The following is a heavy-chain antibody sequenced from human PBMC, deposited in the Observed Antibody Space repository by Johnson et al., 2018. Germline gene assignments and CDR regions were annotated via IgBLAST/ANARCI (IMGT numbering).Heavy chain of an antibody. D-gene: IGHD2-15*01. CDR1: GFTFSSYW. CDR3: AKDSGDWSGGSCYSRWHYYYYYYMDV. J-gene: IGHJ6*03. V-gene: IGHV3-74*01. CDR2: INSDGSST. Sequence: VQLQESGGGLVQPGGSLRLSCAASGFTFSSYWMHWVRQAPGKGLVWVSRINSDGSSTSYADSVKGRFTISRDNAKNTLYLQMNSLRAEDTAVYYCAKDSGDWSGGSCYSRWHYYYYYYMDVWGKGTTVTVSS.